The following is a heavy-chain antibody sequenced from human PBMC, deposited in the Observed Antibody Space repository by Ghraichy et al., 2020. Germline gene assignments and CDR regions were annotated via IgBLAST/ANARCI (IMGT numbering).Heavy chain of an antibody. D-gene: IGHD6-13*01. Sequence: SETLSLTCTVSGVSISTTNYYWGWIRQAPGKGLEWIATINYTGSTYYSPSLRSRVTISVHTSNNQFSLRVTCVTAADTAVYYSARHRWGQQLVGNWFDPWGQGTLVTVSS. J-gene: IGHJ5*02. V-gene: IGHV4-39*01. CDR1: GVSISTTNYY. CDR2: INYTGST. CDR3: ARHRWGQQLVGNWFDP.